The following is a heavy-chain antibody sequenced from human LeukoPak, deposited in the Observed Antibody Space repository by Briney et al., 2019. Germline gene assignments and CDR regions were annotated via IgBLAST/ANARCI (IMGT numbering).Heavy chain of an antibody. J-gene: IGHJ5*02. CDR3: ARAYFVDRRWFDP. D-gene: IGHD3-10*01. V-gene: IGHV4-34*01. Sequence: SETLSLTCAVYGGSFSGYYWSWIRQPPGKGLEWIGEINHSGSTNYNPPLKSRVTISVDTSKNQFSLKLSSVTAADTAVYYCARAYFVDRRWFDPWGQGTLVTVSS. CDR2: INHSGST. CDR1: GGSFSGYY.